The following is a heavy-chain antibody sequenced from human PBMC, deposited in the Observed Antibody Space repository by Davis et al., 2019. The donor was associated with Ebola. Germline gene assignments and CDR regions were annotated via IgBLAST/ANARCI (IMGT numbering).Heavy chain of an antibody. CDR2: IYSGGST. Sequence: GGSLRLSCAASGFTVSSNYMSWVRQAPGKGLEWVSVIYSGGSTYYADSVKGRFTISRDNSKNTLYLQMNSLRAEDTAVYYCARGYSYGYLSLDYWGQGTLVTVSS. J-gene: IGHJ4*02. CDR3: ARGYSYGYLSLDY. CDR1: GFTVSSNY. D-gene: IGHD5-18*01. V-gene: IGHV3-66*01.